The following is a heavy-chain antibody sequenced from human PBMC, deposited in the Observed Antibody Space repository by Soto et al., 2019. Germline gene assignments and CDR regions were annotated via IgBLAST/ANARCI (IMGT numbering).Heavy chain of an antibody. D-gene: IGHD3-10*01. J-gene: IGHJ4*02. CDR3: ARYGSGSYYADFFDY. Sequence: ASVKVSCKASGGTFSSYTISWVRQAPGQGLEWMGRIIPILGTANYAQKFQGRVTITADESTSTAYMELSSLRSEDTAVYYCARYGSGSYYADFFDYWGQGTLVTVSS. CDR1: GGTFSSYT. CDR2: IIPILGTA. V-gene: IGHV1-69*08.